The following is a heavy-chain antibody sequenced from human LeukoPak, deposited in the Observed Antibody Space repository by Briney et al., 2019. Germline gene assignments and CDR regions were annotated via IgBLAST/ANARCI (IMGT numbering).Heavy chain of an antibody. V-gene: IGHV4-59*08. Sequence: PSETLSLTCTVSGGSISSYYWSWIRQPPGKGLEWIGYIYYSGSTNYNPSLKSRVTISVDTSKNQFSLKLSSVTAADTAVYYCARRGSYYNFDYWGQGTLVTVSS. CDR2: IYYSGST. CDR3: ARRGSYYNFDY. J-gene: IGHJ4*02. CDR1: GGSISSYY. D-gene: IGHD1-26*01.